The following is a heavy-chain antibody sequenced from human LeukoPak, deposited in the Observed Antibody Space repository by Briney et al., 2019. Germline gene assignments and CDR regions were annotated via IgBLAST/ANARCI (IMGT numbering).Heavy chain of an antibody. Sequence: PSETLSLTCIVSGGSIISQYWSWIRQPPGKGLEWIGYIHPSGFINYNPSLQSRLTMSTDVSENQFSLKLTSVTAADTAVYYCARLAQITLVRGQSYYYHSMDVWGQGTTVTVSS. CDR2: IHPSGFI. D-gene: IGHD3-10*01. J-gene: IGHJ6*02. V-gene: IGHV4-59*11. CDR3: ARLAQITLVRGQSYYYHSMDV. CDR1: GGSIISQY.